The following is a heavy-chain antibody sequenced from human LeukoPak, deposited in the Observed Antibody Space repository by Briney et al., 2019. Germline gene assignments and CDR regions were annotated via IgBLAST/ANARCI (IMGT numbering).Heavy chain of an antibody. CDR3: AKVAKYYYGSETYYFFEH. D-gene: IGHD3-10*01. CDR1: GFLFSSFE. CDR2: ISSSGITI. Sequence: PGGSLRLSCAASGFLFSSFEVNWVRQAPGKGLEWVSYISSSGITIYYADSVKGRFTISRDNAKNSLYLQMNSLRVEDTAVYYCAKVAKYYYGSETYYFFEHWGQGTPVTASS. J-gene: IGHJ4*02. V-gene: IGHV3-48*03.